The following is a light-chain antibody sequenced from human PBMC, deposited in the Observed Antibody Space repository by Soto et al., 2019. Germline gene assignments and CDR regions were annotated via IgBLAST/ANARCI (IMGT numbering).Light chain of an antibody. Sequence: EILLTQSPGALSLSPGERATLSCRASQSVSNNFLAWYLHKPGQAPRLIISEASSRATGIPDRFSGSGSGTEYTLTISRLEPEDFAVYYCQQYGSSPVTFGQGTRLEIK. CDR3: QQYGSSPVT. CDR2: EAS. J-gene: IGKJ5*01. V-gene: IGKV3-20*01. CDR1: QSVSNNF.